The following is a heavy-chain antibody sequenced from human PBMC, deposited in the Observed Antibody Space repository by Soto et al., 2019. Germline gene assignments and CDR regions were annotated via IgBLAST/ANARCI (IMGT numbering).Heavy chain of an antibody. CDR1: GFTFTSSA. CDR2: IVVGSGNT. Sequence: ASVKVSCKASGFTFTSSAVQWVRQARGQRLEWIGWIVVGSGNTNYAQKFQERVTITRDMSTSTAYMELSSLRSDDTAVYYCARDDRQQLAHDVFDYWGQGTLVTVSS. D-gene: IGHD6-13*01. V-gene: IGHV1-58*01. J-gene: IGHJ4*02. CDR3: ARDDRQQLAHDVFDY.